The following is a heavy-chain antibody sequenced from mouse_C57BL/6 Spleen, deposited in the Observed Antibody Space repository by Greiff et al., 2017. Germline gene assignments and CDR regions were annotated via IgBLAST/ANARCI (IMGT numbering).Heavy chain of an antibody. Sequence: VQLQQSGAELVRPGASVKLSCTASGFNIKDDYMHWVKQRPEQGLEWIGWIDPENGDTEYASKFQGKATITAETSSNTAYLQLSSLTSEDTAVYYGTTTTGGYWGQGTLVTVSA. D-gene: IGHD1-1*01. CDR1: GFNIKDDY. J-gene: IGHJ3*01. CDR3: TTTTGGY. CDR2: IDPENGDT. V-gene: IGHV14-4*01.